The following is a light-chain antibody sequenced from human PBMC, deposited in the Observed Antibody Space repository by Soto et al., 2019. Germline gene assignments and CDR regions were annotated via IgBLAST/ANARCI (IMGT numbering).Light chain of an antibody. CDR1: QSIRSN. V-gene: IGKV3-20*01. J-gene: IGKJ1*01. CDR3: QQYVTSSPRT. Sequence: EIVMTQSPDTLSLSPGEGATLSCRVSQSIRSNLAWYQQRPGQAPRLLMYGISRRATGIPDRFSGSGSGTDFTLTITRLEPEDFAVYYCQQYVTSSPRTFGQGTKVDIK. CDR2: GIS.